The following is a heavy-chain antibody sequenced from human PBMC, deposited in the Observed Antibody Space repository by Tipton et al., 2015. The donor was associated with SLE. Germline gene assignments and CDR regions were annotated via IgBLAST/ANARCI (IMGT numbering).Heavy chain of an antibody. CDR3: ARGRTIFGVVPAGDSFDI. CDR1: GDSISSYY. D-gene: IGHD3-3*01. Sequence: LRLSCTVSGDSISSYYYTWIRQSPGKGLEWIGYIYNSGSTDYNPSLKSRVAISVDTSKNHFSLKLRSVTAADTAVYYCARGRTIFGVVPAGDSFDIWGQGTMVTVSS. V-gene: IGHV4-59*01. J-gene: IGHJ3*02. CDR2: IYNSGST.